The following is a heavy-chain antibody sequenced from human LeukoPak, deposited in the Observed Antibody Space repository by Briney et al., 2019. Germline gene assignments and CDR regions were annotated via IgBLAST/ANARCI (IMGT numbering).Heavy chain of an antibody. J-gene: IGHJ3*02. CDR3: ARDLPPRAHFEDAFDI. V-gene: IGHV1-46*01. Sequence: ASVKVSCKASGYTFTSYYMHWVRQAPGQGLEWMGIINPSGGSTSYAQKFQGRVTMTRDTSTSTVYMELSSLRSEDTAVYYCARDLPPRAHFEDAFDIWGQGTMVTVSS. CDR1: GYTFTSYY. CDR2: INPSGGST.